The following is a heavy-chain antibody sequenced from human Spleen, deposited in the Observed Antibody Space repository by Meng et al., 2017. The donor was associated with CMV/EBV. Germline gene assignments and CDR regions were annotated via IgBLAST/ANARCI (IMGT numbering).Heavy chain of an antibody. CDR1: GFTVSSNY. Sequence: GESLKISCAASGFTVSSNYMGWVRQAPGKGLEWVSILYSGGDTYYADSVKGRFTISRDNSKSTLYLQMNNLRTEDTAVYYCVKDHPVILNVFDSWGQGTMVTVSS. J-gene: IGHJ3*02. D-gene: IGHD3-16*01. CDR3: VKDHPVILNVFDS. V-gene: IGHV3-53*05. CDR2: LYSGGDT.